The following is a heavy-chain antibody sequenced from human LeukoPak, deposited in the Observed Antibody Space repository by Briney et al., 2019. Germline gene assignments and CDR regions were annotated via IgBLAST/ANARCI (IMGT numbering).Heavy chain of an antibody. J-gene: IGHJ1*01. CDR2: IIPIFGTA. CDR1: GGTFSSYA. V-gene: IGHV1-69*13. Sequence: ASVKVSCKASGGTFSSYAISWVRQAPGQGLEWMGGIIPIFGTANYAQKFQGRVTITEDESTSTAYMELSSLRSEDTAVYYCAGGDSSGYYRKFQYFQHWGQGTLVTVSS. D-gene: IGHD3-22*01. CDR3: AGGDSSGYYRKFQYFQH.